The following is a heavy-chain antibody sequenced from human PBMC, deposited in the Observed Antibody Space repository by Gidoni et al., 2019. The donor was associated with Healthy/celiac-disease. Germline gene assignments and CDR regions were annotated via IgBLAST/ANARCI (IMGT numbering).Heavy chain of an antibody. CDR3: ARGGGFGVVNPFDY. CDR2: IYYSGST. D-gene: IGHD3-3*01. CDR1: GGSISSYY. J-gene: IGHJ4*02. V-gene: IGHV4-59*01. Sequence: QVQLQESGPGLVKPSETLSLTCTVSGGSISSYYWSWIRQPPGKGLEWIGYIYYSGSTNYNPSLKSRVTISVDTSKNQFSLKLSSVTAADTAVYYCARGGGFGVVNPFDYWGQGTLVTVSS.